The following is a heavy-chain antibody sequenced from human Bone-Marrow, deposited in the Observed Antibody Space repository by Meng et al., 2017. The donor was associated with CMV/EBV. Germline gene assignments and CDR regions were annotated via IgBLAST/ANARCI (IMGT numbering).Heavy chain of an antibody. CDR3: LQLELRLPRF. J-gene: IGHJ4*02. Sequence: SETRSLTCTVPGYSTSSGFHWGWIRQPPGKGLEWIAIIHHSGTTYYNSSLQSRVTILVNTSKNQFSLKVSSVTAADTAVYYFLQLELRLPRFWGQGTLVTVSS. D-gene: IGHD1-1*01. CDR1: GYSTSSGFH. CDR2: IHHSGTT. V-gene: IGHV4-38-2*02.